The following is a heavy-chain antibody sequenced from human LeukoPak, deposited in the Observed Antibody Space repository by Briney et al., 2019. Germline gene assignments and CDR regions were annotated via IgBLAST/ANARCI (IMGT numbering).Heavy chain of an antibody. CDR2: IYPGDSDT. V-gene: IGHV5-51*07. CDR1: GYSFTTYW. J-gene: IGHJ4*02. Sequence: GESLKISCEASGYSFTTYWIGWVHQMPGKGLEWMGIIYPGDSDTRYSPSFQGQVTISADKSISTAYLQWSSLKASDTAMYYCARHAGSGSYYSRAIDYWGQGTLVTVSS. CDR3: ARHAGSGSYYSRAIDY. D-gene: IGHD3-10*01.